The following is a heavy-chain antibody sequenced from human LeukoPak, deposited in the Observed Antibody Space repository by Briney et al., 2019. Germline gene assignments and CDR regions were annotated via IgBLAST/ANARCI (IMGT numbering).Heavy chain of an antibody. J-gene: IGHJ6*03. V-gene: IGHV3-23*01. D-gene: IGHD2-15*01. CDR2: ISGSGGST. CDR1: GFTFSSYA. CDR3: AKEGCSGGSCYLNCYYYYMDV. Sequence: PGGSLRLSCAASGFTFSSYAMSWVRQAPGKGLEWVSAISGSGGSTYYADSVKGRFTISRDNSKNTLYLQMNSLRAEDTAVYYCAKEGCSGGSCYLNCYYYYMDVWGKGTTVTVSS.